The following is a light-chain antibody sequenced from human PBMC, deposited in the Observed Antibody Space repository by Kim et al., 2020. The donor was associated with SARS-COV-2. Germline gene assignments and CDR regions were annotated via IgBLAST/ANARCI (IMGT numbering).Light chain of an antibody. J-gene: IGLJ3*02. Sequence: SVSPGQTANLTCSGDKLGNKYACWYQQKPGQSPVVLIYQDNRRPSGIPERFSGSNSGNRATLTISATQAMDEADYYCQACDVNTWVFGGGTQLTVL. V-gene: IGLV3-1*01. CDR3: QACDVNTWV. CDR1: KLGNKY. CDR2: QDN.